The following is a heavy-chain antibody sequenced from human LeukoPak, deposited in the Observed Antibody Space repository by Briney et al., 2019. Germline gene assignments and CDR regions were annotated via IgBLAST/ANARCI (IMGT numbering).Heavy chain of an antibody. Sequence: PGESLRLSCTISGFTSDDYGLSWIRQAPGKGLEWVSLLRGEPHGGSAEYAASVEGRFTVSRDDSKSVAYLQMNSVKTEDTGVYFCTTAQSFDYLSWSHTFYTYMDVWGKGTTVTVSP. CDR2: LRGEPHGGSA. CDR1: GFTSDDYG. V-gene: IGHV3-49*03. J-gene: IGHJ6*04. D-gene: IGHD2-2*02. CDR3: TTAQSFDYLSWSHTFYTYMDV.